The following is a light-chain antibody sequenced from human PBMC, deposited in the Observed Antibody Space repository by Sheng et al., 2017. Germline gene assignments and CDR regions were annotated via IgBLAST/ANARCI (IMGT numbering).Light chain of an antibody. CDR2: HAS. Sequence: PGERATLSCRASQSVSSNFFAWYQQKPGQAPRLLIYHASTRATDVPDRFSGSGSGTDFTLTISRLEPEDFAVYYCQQYERSPGTFGPGTKVDIK. V-gene: IGKV3-20*01. CDR3: QQYERSPGT. J-gene: IGKJ3*01. CDR1: QSVSSNF.